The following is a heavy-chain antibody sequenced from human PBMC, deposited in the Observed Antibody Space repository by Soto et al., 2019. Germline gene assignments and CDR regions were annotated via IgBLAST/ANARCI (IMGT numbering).Heavy chain of an antibody. CDR1: GYSFSSCW. J-gene: IGHJ4*02. V-gene: IGHV5-51*01. CDR2: FDPVNSAA. D-gene: IGHD6-19*01. CDR3: ARRTSTTGWSHYFDF. Sequence: GEYVKISCTGIGYSFSSCWIGWVRQVPGKGLAVVVIFDPVNSAARYSPSFQGPVVISAHKSVSTAYLQWRSLKASDTAVYYCARRTSTTGWSHYFDFWGQGTLVTVFS.